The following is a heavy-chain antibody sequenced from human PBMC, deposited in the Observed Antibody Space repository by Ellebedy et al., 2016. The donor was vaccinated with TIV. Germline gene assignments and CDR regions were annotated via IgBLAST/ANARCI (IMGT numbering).Heavy chain of an antibody. CDR1: GFTFSSYA. J-gene: IGHJ6*03. CDR2: ISYDGSNK. Sequence: GESLKISCAASGFTFSSYAMHWVRQAPGKGLEWVAVISYDGSNKYYADSVKGRFTISRDNSKNTLYLQMNSLRAEDTAVYYCARGNDFWSGSPPDYMDVWGKGTTVTVSS. V-gene: IGHV3-30-3*01. CDR3: ARGNDFWSGSPPDYMDV. D-gene: IGHD3-3*01.